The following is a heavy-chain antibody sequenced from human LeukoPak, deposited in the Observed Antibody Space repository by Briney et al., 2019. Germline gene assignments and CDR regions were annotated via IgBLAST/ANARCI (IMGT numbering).Heavy chain of an antibody. J-gene: IGHJ3*02. Sequence: SETLSLTCTVSGGSISSYYWSWIRQPPGKGLEWIGYIYYSGSTNYNPSLKSRVTISVDTSKNQFSLKLSSVTAADTAVYYCASGPYSGSSLDAFDIWAKGTRVTVFS. V-gene: IGHV4-59*01. CDR2: IYYSGST. D-gene: IGHD1-26*01. CDR1: GGSISSYY. CDR3: ASGPYSGSSLDAFDI.